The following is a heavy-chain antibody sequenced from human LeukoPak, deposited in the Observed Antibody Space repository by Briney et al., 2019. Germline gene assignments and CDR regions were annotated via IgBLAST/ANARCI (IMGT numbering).Heavy chain of an antibody. V-gene: IGHV3-74*01. CDR1: GFDFASSW. CDR3: SRGGSPCLN. CDR2: IRGDGTLT. J-gene: IGHJ4*02. Sequence: PGGSLRLSCAASGFDFASSWMHWVRQSPGKGLVWVSRIRGDGTLTNYADSVKGRFTISRDNTKNTLYLQMDSLRADDTAVYYCSRGGSPCLNWGQGTMVTVSS. D-gene: IGHD5-12*01.